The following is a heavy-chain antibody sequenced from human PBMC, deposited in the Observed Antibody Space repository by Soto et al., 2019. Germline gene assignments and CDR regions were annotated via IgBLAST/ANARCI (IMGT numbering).Heavy chain of an antibody. J-gene: IGHJ6*02. V-gene: IGHV3-53*01. CDR1: GFTVSSNY. Sequence: GGSLRLSCAASGFTVSSNYMSWVRQAPGKGLEWVSVIYSGGSTYYADSVKGRFTISRDNSKNTVHLQMNSLRAEDTAVYYCAREWELHNYCGMDVWRQGNTVTVS. CDR2: IYSGGST. CDR3: AREWELHNYCGMDV. D-gene: IGHD1-26*01.